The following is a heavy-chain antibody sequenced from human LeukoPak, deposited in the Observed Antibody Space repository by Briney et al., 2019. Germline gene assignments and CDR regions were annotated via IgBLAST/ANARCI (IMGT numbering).Heavy chain of an antibody. D-gene: IGHD1-26*01. CDR3: TTTNSGSYYGEGFDY. J-gene: IGHJ4*02. CDR1: GFTFSGSA. V-gene: IGHV3-73*01. Sequence: PGGSLRLSCAASGFTFSGSAMHWVRQASGKGLEWVGRIRSKANSYATAYAASVKGRFTISRDDSKNTAYLQMNSLKTEGTAVYYCTTTNSGSYYGEGFDYWGQGTLVTVSS. CDR2: IRSKANSYAT.